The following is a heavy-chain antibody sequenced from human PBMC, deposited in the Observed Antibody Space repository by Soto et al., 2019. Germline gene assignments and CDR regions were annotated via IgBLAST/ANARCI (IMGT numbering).Heavy chain of an antibody. CDR3: ARGRYGSGSYLHAFSWFDP. D-gene: IGHD3-10*01. J-gene: IGHJ5*02. CDR1: GYTFTSYD. Sequence: ASVKVSCKASGYTFTSYDINWVRQATGQGLEWMGWMNPNSGNTGYAQKFQGRVTMTRNTSISTAYMELSSLRSEDTAVYYCARGRYGSGSYLHAFSWFDPWGQGTLVTVSS. V-gene: IGHV1-8*01. CDR2: MNPNSGNT.